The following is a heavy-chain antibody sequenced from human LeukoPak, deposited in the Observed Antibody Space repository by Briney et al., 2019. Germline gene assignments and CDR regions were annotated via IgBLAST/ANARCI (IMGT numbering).Heavy chain of an antibody. CDR2: ISSSSSYI. J-gene: IGHJ1*01. Sequence: GGSLRLSCAASGITFSSYSMNWVRQAPGKGLEWVSSISSSSSYIYYADSVKGRFTISRDNAKNSLYLQMNSLRAEDTAVYYCARDPGYYDSSGYFPAYFQHWGQGTLVTVSS. V-gene: IGHV3-21*01. CDR1: GITFSSYS. D-gene: IGHD3-22*01. CDR3: ARDPGYYDSSGYFPAYFQH.